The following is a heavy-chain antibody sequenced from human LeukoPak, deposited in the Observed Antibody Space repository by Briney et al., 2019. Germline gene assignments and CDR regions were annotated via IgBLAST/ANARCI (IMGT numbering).Heavy chain of an antibody. D-gene: IGHD4-17*01. CDR1: GFSFDYYG. J-gene: IGHJ4*02. V-gene: IGHV3-9*01. CDR2: ISWNSDDI. Sequence: PGGSLRLSCAASGFSFDYYGMHWARQAPGKGLEWVSGISWNSDDIGYADSVKGRFTVSRDNAKNSLYLQMNSLTTEDTALYYCAKDRLGEDYGDYDSIDYWGQGALVTVSA. CDR3: AKDRLGEDYGDYDSIDY.